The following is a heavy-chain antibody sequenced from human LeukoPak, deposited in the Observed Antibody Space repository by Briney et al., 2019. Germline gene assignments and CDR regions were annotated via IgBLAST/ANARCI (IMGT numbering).Heavy chain of an antibody. CDR1: GGTFSSYA. D-gene: IGHD2-2*01. CDR3: ARDAGVDCSSTSCSEGYYYYYYMDV. Sequence: SSVKVSCEASGGTFSSYAISWVRQAPGQGLEWMGGIIPIFGTANYAQKFQGRVTITTDESTSTAYMELSSLRSEDTAVYYCARDAGVDCSSTSCSEGYYYYYYMDVWGKGTTVTVSS. V-gene: IGHV1-69*05. J-gene: IGHJ6*03. CDR2: IIPIFGTA.